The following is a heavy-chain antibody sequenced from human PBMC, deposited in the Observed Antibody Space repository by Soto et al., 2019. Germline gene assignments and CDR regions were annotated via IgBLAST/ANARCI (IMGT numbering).Heavy chain of an antibody. D-gene: IGHD1-26*01. V-gene: IGHV4-31*03. CDR3: AKDSGSYGLDY. J-gene: IGHJ4*02. CDR1: GGSISSGAYY. CDR2: IYFSGST. Sequence: SETLSLTCTVSGGSISSGAYYWSWIRQHPGKGLEWIGYIYFSGSTYYNPSLKSRVTISVDTSKNQFSLKLYSVTAADTAVYYCAKDSGSYGLDYRGQGTLVTVSS.